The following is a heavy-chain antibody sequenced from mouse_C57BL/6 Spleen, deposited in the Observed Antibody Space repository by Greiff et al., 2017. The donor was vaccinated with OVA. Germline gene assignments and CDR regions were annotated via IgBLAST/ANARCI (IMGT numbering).Heavy chain of an antibody. V-gene: IGHV3-6*01. CDR1: GYSITSGYY. CDR2: ISYDGSN. D-gene: IGHD2-4*01. CDR3: AREEDYDGIYYAMDY. J-gene: IGHJ4*01. Sequence: EVQVVESGPGLVKPSQSLSLPCSVTGYSITSGYYWNWIRQFPGNKLEWMGYISYDGSNNYNPSLKNRISITRDTSKNQFFLKLNSVTTEDTATYDCAREEDYDGIYYAMDYWGQGTSVTVSS.